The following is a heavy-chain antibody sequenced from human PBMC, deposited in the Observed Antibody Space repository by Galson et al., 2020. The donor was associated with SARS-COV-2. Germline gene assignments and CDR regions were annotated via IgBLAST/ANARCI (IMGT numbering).Heavy chain of an antibody. CDR3: ARWAQIDSSGYNEEALDI. CDR2: IIPIFGTA. V-gene: IGHV1-69*13. CDR1: GGTFSSYA. Sequence: SVKVSCKASGGTFSSYAISWVRQAPGQGLEWMGGIIPIFGTANYAQKFQGRVTITADESTSTAYMELSSLRSEDTAVYYCARWAQIDSSGYNEEALDIWSQGTMVTVSS. D-gene: IGHD3-22*01. J-gene: IGHJ3*02.